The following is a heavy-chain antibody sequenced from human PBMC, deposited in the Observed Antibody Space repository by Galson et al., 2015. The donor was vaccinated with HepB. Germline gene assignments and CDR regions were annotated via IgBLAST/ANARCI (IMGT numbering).Heavy chain of an antibody. D-gene: IGHD3-16*01. CDR3: ATGVLGDYYAMDV. Sequence: SLRLSCAASGFTFSSYGMNWVRQAPGKGLEWVSSISSRSSYIYYADLVKGRFTISRDNAKNSLYLQMKSLRTEDTAVYYCATGVLGDYYAMDVWGQGTTVTVSS. V-gene: IGHV3-21*01. CDR1: GFTFSSYG. CDR2: ISSRSSYI. J-gene: IGHJ6*02.